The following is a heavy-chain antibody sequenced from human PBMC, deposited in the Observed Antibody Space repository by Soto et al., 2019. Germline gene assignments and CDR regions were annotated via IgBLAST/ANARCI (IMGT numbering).Heavy chain of an antibody. CDR3: ARDSSGFAENWLDP. Sequence: ASVKVSCKASGYTFTGYYMNWVRQAPGQGLEWMGWINPKSGNTKYAQKFQGRVTMTRDTSMTTAYMELTRLRSDDTAVFYCARDSSGFAENWLDPWGQGTPVTSPQ. V-gene: IGHV1-2*02. CDR1: GYTFTGYY. CDR2: INPKSGNT. D-gene: IGHD3-22*01. J-gene: IGHJ5*02.